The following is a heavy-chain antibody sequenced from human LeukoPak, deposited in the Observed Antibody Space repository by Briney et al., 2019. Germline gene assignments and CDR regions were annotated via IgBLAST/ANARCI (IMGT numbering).Heavy chain of an antibody. CDR1: GFTFSSYA. CDR2: ISYDGSNK. CDR3: AREGGSYQEFDY. Sequence: GGSLRLSCAASGFTFSSYAMHWVRQAPGKGPEWVAVISYDGSNKYYADSVKGRFTISRDNSKNTLYLQMNSLRAEDTAVYYCAREGGSYQEFDYWGQGTLVTVSS. J-gene: IGHJ4*02. D-gene: IGHD1-26*01. V-gene: IGHV3-30-3*01.